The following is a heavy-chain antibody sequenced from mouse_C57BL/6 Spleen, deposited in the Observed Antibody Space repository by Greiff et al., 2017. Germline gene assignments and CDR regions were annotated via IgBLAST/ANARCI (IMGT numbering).Heavy chain of an antibody. CDR3: ATGYYGSSYGFAY. CDR2: ISSGSSTI. Sequence: EVKLMESGGGLVKPGGSLKLSCAASGFTFSDYGMHWVRQAPEKGLEWVAYISSGSSTIYYADTVKGRFTISRDNAKNTLFLQMTSLRSEDTAMYYCATGYYGSSYGFAYRGQGTLVTVSA. D-gene: IGHD1-1*01. J-gene: IGHJ3*01. CDR1: GFTFSDYG. V-gene: IGHV5-17*01.